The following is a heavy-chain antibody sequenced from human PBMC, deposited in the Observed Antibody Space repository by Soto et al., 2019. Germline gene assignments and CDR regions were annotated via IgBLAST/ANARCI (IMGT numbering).Heavy chain of an antibody. CDR1: GYTFSSYA. J-gene: IGHJ4*02. Sequence: SVKVSCKASGYTFSSYAISLVRQAPGQGLEWMGXIXPXXXTXNXAXKXXXXVTITADESTSTAYMELSRLRSEDTAVYYCARSHCSGGSCHQLSYWGQGTLVTVSS. CDR2: IXPXXXTX. V-gene: IGHV1-69*13. D-gene: IGHD2-15*01. CDR3: ARSHCSGGSCHQLSY.